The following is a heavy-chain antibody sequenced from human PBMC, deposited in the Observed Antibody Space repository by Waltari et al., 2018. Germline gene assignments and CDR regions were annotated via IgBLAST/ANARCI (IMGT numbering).Heavy chain of an antibody. V-gene: IGHV1-2*06. J-gene: IGHJ5*02. CDR2: INPKSGAT. Sequence: QVQLVQSGAEVTKPGASVKVSCQASGYTFPDSVIDWVRHAPGQGLEWMGRINPKSGATTYPQKLQGRITMTRDTSIGTAYMELGSVTSDDTALYYCARHIDSIRSAWGQGTLVTVSS. CDR1: GYTFPDSV. D-gene: IGHD2-21*01. CDR3: ARHIDSIRSA.